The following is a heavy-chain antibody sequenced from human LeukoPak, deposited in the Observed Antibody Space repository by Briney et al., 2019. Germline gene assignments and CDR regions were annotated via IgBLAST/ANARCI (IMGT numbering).Heavy chain of an antibody. CDR2: IYYSGST. J-gene: IGHJ4*02. V-gene: IGHV4-30-4*08. CDR1: GGSISSGDYY. CDR3: ARLSGIAARTRFDY. Sequence: PSETLSLTCTVSGGSISSGDYYWSWIRQPPGKGLEWIGYIYYSGSTYYNPSLKSRVTISVDTSKNQFSLKLSSVTAADTAVYYCARLSGIAARTRFDYWGQGTLVTVSS. D-gene: IGHD6-6*01.